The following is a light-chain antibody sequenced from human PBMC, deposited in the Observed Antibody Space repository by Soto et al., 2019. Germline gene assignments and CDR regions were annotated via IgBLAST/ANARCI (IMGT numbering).Light chain of an antibody. CDR3: SSYAGNNNFVV. CDR2: EVT. Sequence: QSALTQPPSASGSPGQSVTISCTGNSSDVGAYKYVSWYQQHPGKAPKLMIYEVTKRPSGVPGRFSGSKSGNTASLTVSGLQAEDEADYYCSSYAGNNNFVVFGGGTKLT. V-gene: IGLV2-8*01. J-gene: IGLJ2*01. CDR1: SSDVGAYKY.